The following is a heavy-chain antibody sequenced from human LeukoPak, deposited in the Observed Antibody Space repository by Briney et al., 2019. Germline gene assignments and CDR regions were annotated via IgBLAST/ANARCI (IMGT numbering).Heavy chain of an antibody. CDR1: GGSISSSS. J-gene: IGHJ6*03. CDR3: ARTDILTGYYIYYYYMDV. Sequence: PSETLSLTCTVSGGSISSSSYYWGWIRQPPGKGLEWVSYISSSSSTIYYADSVKGRFTISRDNAKNSLYLQMNSLRAEDTAVYYCARTDILTGYYIYYYYMDVWGKGTTVTVSS. V-gene: IGHV3-48*01. CDR2: ISSSSSTI. D-gene: IGHD3-9*01.